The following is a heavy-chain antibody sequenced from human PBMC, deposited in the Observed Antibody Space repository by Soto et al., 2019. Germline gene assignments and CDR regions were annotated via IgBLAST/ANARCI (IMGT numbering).Heavy chain of an antibody. CDR2: ISSSSSYI. J-gene: IGHJ4*02. CDR1: GFTFSSYS. CDR3: ARDEEYDILTGYTY. V-gene: IGHV3-21*01. D-gene: IGHD3-9*01. Sequence: EVQLVESGGGLVKPGGSLRLSCAASGFTFSSYSMNWVRQAPGKGLEWVSSISSSSSYIYYADSVKGRFTISRDNVKNSLYLQMNSLRAEDTAVYYCARDEEYDILTGYTYWGQGTLVTVSS.